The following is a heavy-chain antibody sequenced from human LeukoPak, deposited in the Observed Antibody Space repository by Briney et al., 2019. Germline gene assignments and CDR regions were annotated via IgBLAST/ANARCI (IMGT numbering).Heavy chain of an antibody. D-gene: IGHD3-22*01. CDR2: ILYDGSNE. J-gene: IGHJ4*02. V-gene: IGHV3-30*18. CDR1: GFTFSSHG. Sequence: GTSLRLSCAASGFTFSSHGMHWVRHAPGMGLEWVALILYDGSNEYYADSVQGRFTISRDSSRNTLYLQMNSLRAEDTAVYYCAKDGTGGYYYLDYWGQGTLVTVSS. CDR3: AKDGTGGYYYLDY.